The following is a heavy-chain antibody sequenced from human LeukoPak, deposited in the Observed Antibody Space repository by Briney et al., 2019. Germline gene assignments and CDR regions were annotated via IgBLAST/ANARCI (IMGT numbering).Heavy chain of an antibody. CDR1: GFTFSNFG. Sequence: GGSLRLSCTTSGFTFSNFGMHWVRQAPGKGLEWVAFILYNGNNKYYAESVKGRFTISRDNSKRTGFLQMNSLRVVDTAVYYCAKDQGGSYYPSAFDIWGQGTMVTVSS. CDR3: AKDQGGSYYPSAFDI. J-gene: IGHJ3*02. D-gene: IGHD1-26*01. CDR2: ILYNGNNK. V-gene: IGHV3-30*02.